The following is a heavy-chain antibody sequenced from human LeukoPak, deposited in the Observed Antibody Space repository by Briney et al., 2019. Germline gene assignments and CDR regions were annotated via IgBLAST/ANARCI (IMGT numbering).Heavy chain of an antibody. CDR2: IYTSGSI. J-gene: IGHJ4*02. V-gene: IGHV4-61*02. CDR3: AREREGPYGYLDY. CDR1: GGSISSAAYY. D-gene: IGHD4-17*01. Sequence: SETLSLACIVSGGSISSAAYYWSWIQQPAGMGLEWIGRIYTSGSIDYNPSLKSRLTISVDTSNNQFSLTLSSVTAADTAVYYCAREREGPYGYLDYWGQGTLVTVSS.